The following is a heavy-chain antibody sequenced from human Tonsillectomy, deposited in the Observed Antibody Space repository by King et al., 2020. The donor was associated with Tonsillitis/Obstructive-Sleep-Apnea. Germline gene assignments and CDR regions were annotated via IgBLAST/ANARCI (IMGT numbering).Heavy chain of an antibody. J-gene: IGHJ3*02. CDR2: IYYSGST. Sequence: VQLQESGPGLAKPSQTLSLTCTVSGGSISSGGYYWSWIRQHPGKGLGWMGYIYYSGSTYYNPSLNSLVTISVDTSKNQFSLKLSSVTAADTAVYYCARLIYDFWTRGGFDIWGQGTMVTVSS. V-gene: IGHV4-31*01. D-gene: IGHD3-3*01. CDR1: GGSISSGGYY. CDR3: ARLIYDFWTRGGFDI.